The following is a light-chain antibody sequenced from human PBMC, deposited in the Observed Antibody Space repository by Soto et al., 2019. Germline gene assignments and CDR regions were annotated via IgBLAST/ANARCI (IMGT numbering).Light chain of an antibody. CDR3: QSYDSSLSGSII. J-gene: IGLJ2*01. CDR1: SSNIGAGYD. CDR2: GDS. V-gene: IGLV1-40*01. Sequence: QPVLTQPPSVSGAPGQRVTISCTGSSSNIGAGYDVYWYQQLPGTAPKFLIYGDSNRPSGVPDRFSGSKSGTSASLAITGLQAEDEADYYCQSYDSSLSGSIIFGGGTKLTVL.